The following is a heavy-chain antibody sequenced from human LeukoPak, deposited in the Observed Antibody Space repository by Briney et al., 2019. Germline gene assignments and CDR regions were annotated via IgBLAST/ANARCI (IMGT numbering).Heavy chain of an antibody. J-gene: IGHJ1*01. CDR2: IKNRNRGRTT. Sequence: GGSLRLSCAASGFTFPDAWMHWVRQAPGKGLEWVGRIKNRNRGRTTDYTAPMKGRFTISRDDSRDTVYLQMNSLKTDDTAVYYCVTDGGQLPYYFTYWGQGTLVTVSS. CDR3: VTDGGQLPYYFTY. V-gene: IGHV3-15*01. D-gene: IGHD3-10*01. CDR1: GFTFPDAW.